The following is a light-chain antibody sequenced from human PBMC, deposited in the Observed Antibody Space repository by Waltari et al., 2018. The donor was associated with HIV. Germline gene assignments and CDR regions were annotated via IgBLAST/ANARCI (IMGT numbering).Light chain of an antibody. CDR1: STLLYGSNNKNY. CDR3: QQYYSTPWT. V-gene: IGKV4-1*01. CDR2: WAS. J-gene: IGKJ1*01. Sequence: IMTTQSPDSLAVALGERATINCKSSSTLLYGSNNKNYLAWYQQKAGQPPKLLIYWASTRESGVPDRFSGSGSGTDFTLTISNLQAEDVAVYYCQQYYSTPWTFGQGTKVEIK.